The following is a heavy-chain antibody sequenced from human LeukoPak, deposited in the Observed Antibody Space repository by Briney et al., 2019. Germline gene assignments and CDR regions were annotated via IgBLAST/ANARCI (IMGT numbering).Heavy chain of an antibody. J-gene: IGHJ6*03. CDR3: ARSKGYLDV. CDR2: ITGSGGNT. V-gene: IGHV3-23*01. CDR1: GFTFSSYS. Sequence: GGSLRLSCAASGFTFSSYSMNWVRQAPGKGLDWASGITGSGGNTYYADSVKDRFTMSRDNSKNTLYLQMNSLRSEDTAVYYCARSKGYLDVWGKGTTVTVSS.